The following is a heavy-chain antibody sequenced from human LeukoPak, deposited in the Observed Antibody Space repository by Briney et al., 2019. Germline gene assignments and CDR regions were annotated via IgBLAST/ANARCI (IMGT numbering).Heavy chain of an antibody. CDR3: AKQRSGSFDF. CDR1: GGSIIASY. V-gene: IGHV4-59*08. D-gene: IGHD3-3*01. J-gene: IGHJ4*02. CDR2: SYNSGST. Sequence: PSETLSLICTVSGGSIIASYWSWIRQPPGKGLEWIGSSYNSGSTNYNPSLKSRVTISVDTSKNQLSLRLSSVTAADTAVYYCAKQRSGSFDFWGQGNLVTVSS.